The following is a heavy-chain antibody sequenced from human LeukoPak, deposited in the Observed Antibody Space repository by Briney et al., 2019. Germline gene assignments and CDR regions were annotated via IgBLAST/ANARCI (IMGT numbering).Heavy chain of an antibody. CDR1: GYTLTSYY. Sequence: ASVKVSCKASGYTLTSYYMHWVRQAPGQGLEWTGKINPSGGSTSYAQKFQGRVTMTRDTSISTAYMELSRLRSDDTAVYYCARGGILRYFDWLLHPWGQGTLVTVSS. CDR2: INPSGGST. D-gene: IGHD3-9*01. V-gene: IGHV1-46*01. CDR3: ARGGILRYFDWLLHP. J-gene: IGHJ5*02.